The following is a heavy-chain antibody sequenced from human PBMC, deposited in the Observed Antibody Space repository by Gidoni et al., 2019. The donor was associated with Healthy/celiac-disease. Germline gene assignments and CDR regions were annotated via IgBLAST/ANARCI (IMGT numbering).Heavy chain of an antibody. Sequence: QVQLQPWGAGLLKPSETLSPTCAVYGGSFSGYYWSWIRQPPGKGLEWIGEINHSGSTNYNPSLKSRVTISVDTSKNQFSLKLSSVTAADTAVYYCARGVYYGSGSQIYYYYGMDVWGQGTTVTVSS. CDR3: ARGVYYGSGSQIYYYYGMDV. CDR1: GGSFSGYY. CDR2: INHSGST. V-gene: IGHV4-34*01. J-gene: IGHJ6*02. D-gene: IGHD3-10*01.